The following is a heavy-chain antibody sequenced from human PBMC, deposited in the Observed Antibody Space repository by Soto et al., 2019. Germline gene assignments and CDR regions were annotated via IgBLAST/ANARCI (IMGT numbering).Heavy chain of an antibody. D-gene: IGHD3-9*01. V-gene: IGHV4-30-4*01. CDR1: GGSISSDDYY. CDR2: VHSSGSI. Sequence: KTSETLSLTCTVSGGSISSDDYYWSWIRKAPGRGLEWMGYVHSSGSIYYNPSLKSRATMSINTAGNQFSLKVSSVTVADTAVDYCARALVGPHDETGCPFHWRGWGKGTLVTVSS. J-gene: IGHJ1*01. CDR3: ARALVGPHDETGCPFHWRG.